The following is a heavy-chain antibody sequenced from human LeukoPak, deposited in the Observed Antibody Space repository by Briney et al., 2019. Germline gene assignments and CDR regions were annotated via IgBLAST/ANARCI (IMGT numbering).Heavy chain of an antibody. D-gene: IGHD3-22*01. CDR3: AKAPDYDSSGPGRFDY. CDR2: ISWNSGSI. CDR1: GFTFDDYA. J-gene: IGHJ4*02. Sequence: GGSLRLSCAASGFTFDDYAMHWVRQAPGKGLEWVSGISWNSGSIGYADSVKGRFTISRDNAKNSLYLQMNSLRAEDTALYCCAKAPDYDSSGPGRFDYWGRGTLVTVSS. V-gene: IGHV3-9*01.